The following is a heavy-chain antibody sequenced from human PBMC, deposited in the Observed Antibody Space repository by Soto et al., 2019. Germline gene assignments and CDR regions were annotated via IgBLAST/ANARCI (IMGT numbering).Heavy chain of an antibody. V-gene: IGHV3-30-3*01. J-gene: IGHJ6*02. Sequence: PGGSLRLSCAASGFTFSSYAMHWVRQAPGKGLEWVAVISYDGSNKYYADSVKGRFTISRDNSKNTLYLQMNSLRAEDTAVYYCARDRPRTTGMDVWGQGTTVTVSS. D-gene: IGHD1-7*01. CDR3: ARDRPRTTGMDV. CDR1: GFTFSSYA. CDR2: ISYDGSNK.